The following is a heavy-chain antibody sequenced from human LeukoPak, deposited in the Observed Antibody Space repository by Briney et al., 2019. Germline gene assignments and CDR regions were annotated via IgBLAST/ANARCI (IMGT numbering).Heavy chain of an antibody. Sequence: PGGSLRLSCAASGFTFSSYAMHWVRQAPGKGLEWVAVISYDGSNKYYADSVKGRFTISRDNSKNTLYLQMNSLRAEDTAVYYCARSPNAGWLNWFDPWGQGTLVTVSS. V-gene: IGHV3-30-3*01. J-gene: IGHJ5*02. D-gene: IGHD6-19*01. CDR2: ISYDGSNK. CDR3: ARSPNAGWLNWFDP. CDR1: GFTFSSYA.